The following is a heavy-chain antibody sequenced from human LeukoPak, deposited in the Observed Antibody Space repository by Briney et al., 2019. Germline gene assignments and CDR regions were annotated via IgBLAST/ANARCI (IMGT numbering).Heavy chain of an antibody. CDR1: GFTFSSYW. J-gene: IGHJ6*01. CDR3: ARDPYSSTWSYGMAV. V-gene: IGHV3-7*03. D-gene: IGHD6-6*01. CDR2: IKQDGSEE. Sequence: GGSLSLSCAASGFTFSSYWISWVRQAPGKGLEWVANIKQDGSEEVYVDSVKGRFTISRDNAKNTLFLQMNTLRAEDTAVYYCARDPYSSTWSYGMAVWGQGSTVTVSS.